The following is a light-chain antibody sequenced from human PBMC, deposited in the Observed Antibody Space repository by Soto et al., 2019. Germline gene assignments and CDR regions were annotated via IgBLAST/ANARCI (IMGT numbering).Light chain of an antibody. J-gene: IGKJ3*01. CDR1: QSVSSN. V-gene: IGKV3-15*01. CDR2: GAS. CDR3: QQYNNWPPWT. Sequence: EIVMTQSPATLSVSPGERATLSCRASQSVSSNLAWYQQKPGQAPRLLIYGASTRATGIPARFSGSGSGTEFTFTISSLQSEDFAVYYCQQYNNWPPWTFGPGTKVDIK.